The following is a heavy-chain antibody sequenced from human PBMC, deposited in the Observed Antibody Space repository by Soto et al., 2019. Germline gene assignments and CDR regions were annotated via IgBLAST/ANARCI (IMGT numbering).Heavy chain of an antibody. Sequence: QVLLVQSSAEVKKPGSSVKVSCKASGGTFTSTAFSWVRQAPGQGLEWMGGIIPVLGTPNYAQKFQARLTVTAYASTTTVHMELISLRSDDTGVYYCASSAGLDHLLNYYGLNVWGQGTTVTVSS. D-gene: IGHD6-19*01. J-gene: IGHJ6*02. CDR2: IIPVLGTP. V-gene: IGHV1-69*01. CDR3: ASSAGLDHLLNYYGLNV. CDR1: GGTFTSTA.